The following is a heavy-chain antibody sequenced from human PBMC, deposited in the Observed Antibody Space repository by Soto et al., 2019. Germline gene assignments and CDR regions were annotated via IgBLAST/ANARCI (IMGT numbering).Heavy chain of an antibody. CDR3: ASGIQLWLRRINNGYSG. CDR1: GGTFSTYA. Sequence: QVQXVXXXAEVKKPESSVKVSCKAPGGTFSTYAISWVRQAPGQGLEWMGGIIPMFGTANYAQRFQDRVTITADESTNTVYMELSSLRSEDTAVYFCASGIQLWLRRINNGYSGWGQGTLVTVSS. CDR2: IIPMFGTA. D-gene: IGHD5-18*01. V-gene: IGHV1-69*12. J-gene: IGHJ4*02.